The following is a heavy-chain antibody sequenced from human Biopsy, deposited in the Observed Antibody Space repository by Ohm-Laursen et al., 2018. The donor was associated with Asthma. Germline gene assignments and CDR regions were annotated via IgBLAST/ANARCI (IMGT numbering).Heavy chain of an antibody. CDR2: TNEGGVT. V-gene: IGHV4-34*01. Sequence: SGTLSLTCYVYPGSFSGFYWTWIRQSPGKGLEWIGETNEGGVTNNNPSLKSRVIISIDTYWNRVSLKLTSVTAADTAVYFCARGPELDVWGQGTTVTVSS. CDR3: ARGPELDV. J-gene: IGHJ6*02. CDR1: PGSFSGFY.